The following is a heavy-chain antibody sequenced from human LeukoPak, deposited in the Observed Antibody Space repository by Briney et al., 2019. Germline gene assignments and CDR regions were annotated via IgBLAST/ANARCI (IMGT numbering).Heavy chain of an antibody. CDR3: ARRGLVAGIYDLVYGFDL. D-gene: IGHD3/OR15-3a*01. CDR1: GYTFTNYF. J-gene: IGHJ3*01. CDR2: VNPDTGNT. V-gene: IGHV1-8*03. Sequence: ASVKVSCKASGYTFTNYFIHWVRQAPGQGPEWMGWVNPDTGNTGFAQKFQGRVTITQNSSVTTVYMELSSLTSEDTAVYYCARRGLVAGIYDLVYGFDLWGQGTMVTVSS.